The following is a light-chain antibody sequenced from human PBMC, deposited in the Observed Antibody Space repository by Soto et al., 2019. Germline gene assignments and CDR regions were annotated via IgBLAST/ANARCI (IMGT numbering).Light chain of an antibody. V-gene: IGKV4-1*01. Sequence: DIVMTQSPASLAVSLGERATINCESSQSVLYSSNSKNYLAWYQQKPGQPPKLLIYWSSTRQSGVPDRFSGSGSGTDFTLTISSLQAEDVAVYYCQQYYSTPITFGQGTRLEI. CDR2: WSS. CDR1: QSVLYSSNSKNY. J-gene: IGKJ5*01. CDR3: QQYYSTPIT.